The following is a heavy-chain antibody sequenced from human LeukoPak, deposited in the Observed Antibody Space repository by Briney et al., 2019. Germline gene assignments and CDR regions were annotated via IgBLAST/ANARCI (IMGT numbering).Heavy chain of an antibody. CDR2: ISSSSSYI. D-gene: IGHD3-10*01. J-gene: IGHJ4*02. CDR1: GFTFSSYS. V-gene: IGHV3-21*01. Sequence: GGSLRLSCAASGFTFSSYSMNWVRQAPGKGLEWVSSISSSSSYIYYADSVKGRFTISRDNAKNSLYLQMNSLRAEDTAVYYCAREGGMVRGVIIDPFDYWGQGTLVTVSS. CDR3: AREGGMVRGVIIDPFDY.